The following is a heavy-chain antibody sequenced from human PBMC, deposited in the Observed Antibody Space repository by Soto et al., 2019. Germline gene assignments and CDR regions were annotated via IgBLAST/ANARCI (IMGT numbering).Heavy chain of an antibody. V-gene: IGHV3-30*02. CDR1: GFSFSSFG. Sequence: QMQLVESGGGMVQPGGSLRLSCAVSGFSFSSFGMHWVRQAPGKGLEWVAFIRDDGIKIFYGDAVKGRFTISRDNSDNTLSLQMSSLGVEDTGVYFCARQSVRYGMDVWGQGTTVTVSS. CDR2: IRDDGIKI. CDR3: ARQSVRYGMDV. J-gene: IGHJ6*02.